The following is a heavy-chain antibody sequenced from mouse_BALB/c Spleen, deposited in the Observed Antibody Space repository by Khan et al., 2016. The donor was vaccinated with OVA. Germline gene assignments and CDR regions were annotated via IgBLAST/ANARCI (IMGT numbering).Heavy chain of an antibody. CDR2: IKYSGSS. CDR3: ARSGTTVGAYWYFDV. J-gene: IGHJ1*01. D-gene: IGHD1-1*01. CDR1: GYSITSGYS. V-gene: IGHV3-1*02. Sequence: EVQLQESGPDLVKPSQSLSLTCTVTGYSITSGYSWHWIRQFPGNKLEWMGHIKYSGSSNYNPSLKSRISITRDTSKNQFFLQLNSVTTEDAATYYCARSGTTVGAYWYFDVWGAGTTVTVSS.